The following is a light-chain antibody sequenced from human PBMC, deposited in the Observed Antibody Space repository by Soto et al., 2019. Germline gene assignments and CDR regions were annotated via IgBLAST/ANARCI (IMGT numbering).Light chain of an antibody. V-gene: IGLV1-47*01. CDR1: SSNIGSNY. Sequence: QSALTQPPSASGTPGQRVTISCSGSSSNIGSNYVYWYQHLPGTAPKLLIYRNNQRPSGVPDRFSGSKSDTSASLAISGLRSEDEADYYCAAWDDSLSGVVFGGGTKLTVL. CDR3: AAWDDSLSGVV. J-gene: IGLJ2*01. CDR2: RNN.